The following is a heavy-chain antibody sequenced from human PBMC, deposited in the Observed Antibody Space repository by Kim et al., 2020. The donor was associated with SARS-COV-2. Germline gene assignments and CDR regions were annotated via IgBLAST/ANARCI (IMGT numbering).Heavy chain of an antibody. CDR1: GFTFSFSW. Sequence: GGSLRLSCVASGFTFSFSWMHWFRQAPGKGLVWVSRIDSDGSRAAYADSVKGRFSISRDNAKNTLYLQMNSLRAEDTAVYYCALSVRAYTYGEDDWGQGTPVTVSS. V-gene: IGHV3-74*01. D-gene: IGHD5-18*01. CDR2: IDSDGSRA. CDR3: ALSVRAYTYGEDD. J-gene: IGHJ4*01.